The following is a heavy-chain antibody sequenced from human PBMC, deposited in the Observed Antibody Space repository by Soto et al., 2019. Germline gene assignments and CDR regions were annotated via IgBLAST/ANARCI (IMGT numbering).Heavy chain of an antibody. CDR1: GGSISSYY. CDR2: IYYSGST. D-gene: IGHD6-19*01. J-gene: IGHJ4*02. CDR3: ARGHSSGWSYFDY. Sequence: SETLSLTRTVSGGSISSYYWTWIRQPPGKGLEWIGYIYYSGSTNYNPSLSSRVTISVDTSKNQFSLKLTSVAAADSAVYYCARGHSSGWSYFDYWGQGALVTVSS. V-gene: IGHV4-59*01.